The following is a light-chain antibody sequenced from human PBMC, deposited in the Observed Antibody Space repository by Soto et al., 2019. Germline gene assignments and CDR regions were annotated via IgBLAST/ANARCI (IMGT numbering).Light chain of an antibody. CDR3: QQYNSFGYT. J-gene: IGKJ2*01. CDR2: DAS. V-gene: IGKV1-5*01. CDR1: QSISGW. Sequence: DIQMTQSPSTLSASVGDRVTITCRASQSISGWLAWYQQKPGRAPKLLIYDASSLESGVPSRFSGNGSGTEFTLTISSLQPDDFATYYCQQYNSFGYTFGPGTRLEIK.